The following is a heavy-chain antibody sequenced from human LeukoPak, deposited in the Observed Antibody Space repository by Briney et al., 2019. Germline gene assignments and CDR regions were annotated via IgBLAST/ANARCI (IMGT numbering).Heavy chain of an antibody. CDR3: ASLHGGSYWDAFDI. D-gene: IGHD1-26*01. J-gene: IGHJ3*02. CDR2: ISSSVSTI. V-gene: IGHV3-11*04. CDR1: GFTFNDYY. Sequence: TPGGSLRLSCVASGFTFNDYYMSWVRQAPGKGLEWVSYISSSVSTIYYADSVKGRFTISMDNARNSLYLQMNSLRAEDTAVYYCASLHGGSYWDAFDIWGQGTMVTVSS.